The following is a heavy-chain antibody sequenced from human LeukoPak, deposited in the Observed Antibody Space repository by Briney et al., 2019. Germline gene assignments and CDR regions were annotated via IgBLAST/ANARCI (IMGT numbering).Heavy chain of an antibody. CDR1: GYTFTGYY. CDR3: ARDAGGGLEMATIMDY. Sequence: GASVKVSCKASGYTFTGYYMHWVRQAPGQGLEWMGIINPSGGSTSYAQKFQGRVTMTRDTSTSTVYMELSSLRSEDTAVYYCARDAGGGLEMATIMDYWGQGTLVTVSS. V-gene: IGHV1-46*01. J-gene: IGHJ4*02. D-gene: IGHD5-24*01. CDR2: INPSGGST.